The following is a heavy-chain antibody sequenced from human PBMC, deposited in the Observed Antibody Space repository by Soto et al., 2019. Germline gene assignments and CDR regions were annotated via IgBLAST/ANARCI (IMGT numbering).Heavy chain of an antibody. D-gene: IGHD3-3*01. Sequence: QVQLVQSGAELKKPGSSVKVSCEASGGSFTSYSFTWVRQAPGQGLEWMGRIIPIQGKANYALKFQDRVTITADRSTRTVYMELTSLIPEDTAVYFCAKSLLFVDHGYMDGWGKGTTVTVSS. CDR2: IIPIQGKA. CDR1: GGSFTSYS. J-gene: IGHJ6*03. V-gene: IGHV1-69*02. CDR3: AKSLLFVDHGYMDG.